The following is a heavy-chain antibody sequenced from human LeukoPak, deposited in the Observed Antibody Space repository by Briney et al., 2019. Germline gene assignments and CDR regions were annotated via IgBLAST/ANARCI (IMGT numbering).Heavy chain of an antibody. Sequence: GGPLRLSCAASGFTFSNYAMSWVRQAPGKGLEWVSAISGSGGSTYYADSVKGRFTISRDNSKNMLYLQMNSLRGEDTAVYYCAKLAVAGSDYMDVWGKGTTVTISS. CDR3: AKLAVAGSDYMDV. V-gene: IGHV3-23*01. CDR1: GFTFSNYA. D-gene: IGHD6-19*01. CDR2: ISGSGGST. J-gene: IGHJ6*03.